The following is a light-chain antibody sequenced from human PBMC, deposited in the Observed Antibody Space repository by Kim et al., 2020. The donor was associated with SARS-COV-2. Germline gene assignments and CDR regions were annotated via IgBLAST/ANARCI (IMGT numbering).Light chain of an antibody. V-gene: IGKV1-17*01. Sequence: DIQMTQSPSSLSASVGDRVTITCRASQDIRKGLAWYQQKPGKAPKRLIHVATSLESGVPSRFSGSGSGTEFTLTISSLQAEDLATYYCQQFNSFPLTFGGGTKLDIK. J-gene: IGKJ4*01. CDR2: VAT. CDR1: QDIRKG. CDR3: QQFNSFPLT.